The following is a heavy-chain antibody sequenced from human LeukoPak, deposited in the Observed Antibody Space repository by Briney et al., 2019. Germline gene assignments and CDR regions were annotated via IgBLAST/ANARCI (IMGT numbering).Heavy chain of an antibody. D-gene: IGHD1-26*01. J-gene: IGHJ4*02. Sequence: GGSLRLSCAASGFTFSDYSMNWVRQAPGKGLEWVSYISRSSSTIYYAGSVKGRFTISRDNAEDSLYLQMNSLRAEDTAIYYCAKDGGSYSWAAFDYWGQGTLVTVSS. CDR2: ISRSSSTI. V-gene: IGHV3-48*01. CDR3: AKDGGSYSWAAFDY. CDR1: GFTFSDYS.